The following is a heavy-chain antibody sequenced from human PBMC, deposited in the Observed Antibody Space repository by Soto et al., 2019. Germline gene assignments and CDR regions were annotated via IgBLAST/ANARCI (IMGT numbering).Heavy chain of an antibody. CDR1: GFTFSNYG. V-gene: IGHV3-30*18. CDR3: VKPSGVLLYSTTWYLDS. Sequence: PGGSLRLSCAASGFTFSNYGMHWVRQAPGKGLEWVAVILFDGSNKIYADSVKGRFAISRDNSKNMLYLEMNNLSTDDTAVYYCVKPSGVLLYSTTWYLDSWGQGTLVTVSS. D-gene: IGHD2-2*01. J-gene: IGHJ4*02. CDR2: ILFDGSNK.